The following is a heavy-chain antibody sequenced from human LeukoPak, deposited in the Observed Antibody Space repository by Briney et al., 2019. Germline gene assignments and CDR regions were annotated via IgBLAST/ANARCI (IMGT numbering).Heavy chain of an antibody. Sequence: PGGSLRLSCAASGFTFTTYWMTWVRQAPGKGLEWVANIKQDGSQKYYVDSVKGRFTISRDNAKNSLYLQMNSLKAEHTAVYYCARENWANDYWGQGTLVTVSS. D-gene: IGHD7-27*01. J-gene: IGHJ4*02. CDR3: ARENWANDY. CDR1: GFTFTTYW. V-gene: IGHV3-7*01. CDR2: IKQDGSQK.